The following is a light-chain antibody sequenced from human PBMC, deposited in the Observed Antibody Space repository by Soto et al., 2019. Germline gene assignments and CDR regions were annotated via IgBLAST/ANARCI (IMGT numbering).Light chain of an antibody. CDR2: RTS. CDR1: HNFNEN. Sequence: IGMTQSRATLSVSPGERATLSGRASHNFNENLAWYQQKPGQAPRLLRFRTSTRATGFPPRFSGGGSGTEFNLPVRSLQSEDFGIYYCQQYNNWPRATFGGGTRVEIK. CDR3: QQYNNWPRAT. J-gene: IGKJ4*01. V-gene: IGKV3-15*01.